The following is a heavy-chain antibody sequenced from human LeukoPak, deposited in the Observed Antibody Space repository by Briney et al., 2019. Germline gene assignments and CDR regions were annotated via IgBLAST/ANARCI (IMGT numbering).Heavy chain of an antibody. CDR3: ARGSIAAAGTGPDYYYYYMDV. CDR1: GGTFSSYA. V-gene: IGHV1-69*05. Sequence: SVKVSCKASGGTFSSYAISWVRQAPGQGLEWMGGIIPIFGTANYAQKFQGRVTITTDESTSTAYLELSSLRSEDTAVYYCARGSIAAAGTGPDYYYYYMDVWGKGTTVTVSS. CDR2: IIPIFGTA. J-gene: IGHJ6*03. D-gene: IGHD6-13*01.